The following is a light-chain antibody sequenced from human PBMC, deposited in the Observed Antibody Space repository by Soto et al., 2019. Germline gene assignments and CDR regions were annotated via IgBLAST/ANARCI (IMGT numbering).Light chain of an antibody. CDR2: RAS. CDR1: QSVSSSY. V-gene: IGKV3-20*01. CDR3: QQYDSSPVMYT. J-gene: IGKJ2*01. Sequence: EIMLTQSPGTLSLSPGERATLSCRASQSVSSSYLAWYQQKPGQAPRLLIYRASNRATDIPDRISGSGSGTDFTLTINRREPEDCAVYYCQQYDSSPVMYTFGQGTKLEI.